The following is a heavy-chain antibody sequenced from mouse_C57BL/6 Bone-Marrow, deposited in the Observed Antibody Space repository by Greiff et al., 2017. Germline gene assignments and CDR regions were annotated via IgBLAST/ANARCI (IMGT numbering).Heavy chain of an antibody. Sequence: EVQGVESGGDLVKPGGSLKLSCAASGFTFSSYGMSWVRQTPDKRLEWVATISSGGSYTYYPDSVKGRFTISRDNAKNTLYLQMSSLKSEDTAMYYCASYDYVGYWGQGTTLTVSS. CDR3: ASYDYVGY. CDR2: ISSGGSYT. CDR1: GFTFSSYG. D-gene: IGHD2-4*01. J-gene: IGHJ2*01. V-gene: IGHV5-6*01.